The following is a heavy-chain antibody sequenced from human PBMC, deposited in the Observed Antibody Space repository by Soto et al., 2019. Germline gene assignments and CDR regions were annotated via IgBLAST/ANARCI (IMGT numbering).Heavy chain of an antibody. CDR1: GFTFSNYA. CDR2: IRETGNT. J-gene: IGHJ4*02. V-gene: IGHV3-23*01. CDR3: AKQQMGVIRALDY. Sequence: EVPILQSGGGLEQPGGSLRLSCAASGFTFSNYAMSWIRQAPGNGLEWVSTIRETGNTYYADSVRGRFATSRDNSETTFYLQMSSLRAQERAVYYCAKQQMGVIRALDYWGQATLVTVSS. D-gene: IGHD1-26*01.